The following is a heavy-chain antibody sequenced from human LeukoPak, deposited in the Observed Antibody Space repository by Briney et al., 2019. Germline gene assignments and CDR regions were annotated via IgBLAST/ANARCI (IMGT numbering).Heavy chain of an antibody. CDR1: GFTFSSYA. J-gene: IGHJ4*02. CDR2: IGGTGVRT. CDR3: AKDAPYYYDSSGYYFDY. D-gene: IGHD3-22*01. Sequence: HSGGSLRLSCASSGFTFSSYAMSWVRQAPGKGLEWVSTIGGTGVRTYYADSVKGRFTISRDNSKNTLYLQINSLRAEDTAVYYCAKDAPYYYDSSGYYFDYWGQGTLVTVSS. V-gene: IGHV3-23*01.